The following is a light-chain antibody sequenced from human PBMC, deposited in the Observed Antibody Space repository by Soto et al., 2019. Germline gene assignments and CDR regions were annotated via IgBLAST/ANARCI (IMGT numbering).Light chain of an antibody. Sequence: QSALTQPRSVSGSPGQSVTISCTGTSSDITNYNSVSWFQQHPGKAPKLMIYDVNKRPSGVPDRFSGPKSGNTASLTISGLEAEDEADYHCCSYAGSSSLFGGGTKLTVL. V-gene: IGLV2-11*01. CDR1: SSDITNYNS. J-gene: IGLJ3*02. CDR3: CSYAGSSSL. CDR2: DVN.